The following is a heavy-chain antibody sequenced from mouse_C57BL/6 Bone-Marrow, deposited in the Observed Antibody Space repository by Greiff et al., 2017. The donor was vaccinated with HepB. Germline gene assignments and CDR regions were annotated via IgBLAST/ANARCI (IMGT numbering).Heavy chain of an antibody. J-gene: IGHJ1*03. CDR2: IYPRSGNT. CDR1: GYTFTSYG. Sequence: VQLQQSGAELARPGASVKLSCKASGYTFTSYGISWVKQSTGQGLEWIGGIYPRSGNTYYNEKFKGKATLTADKSSSTAYMELRSLTFEDSAVYFCAGPNWYFDVWGTGTTVTVSS. CDR3: AGPNWYFDV. V-gene: IGHV1-81*01.